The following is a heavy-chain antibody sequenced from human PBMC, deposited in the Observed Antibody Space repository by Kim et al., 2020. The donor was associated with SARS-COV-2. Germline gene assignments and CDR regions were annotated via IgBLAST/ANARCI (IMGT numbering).Heavy chain of an antibody. CDR1: GFTFSGSV. Sequence: GGSLRLSCAVSGFTFSGSVIDWVRQASGKGLEWVGRIRSKTDNYATAYAASVKGRFTISRDDSKNTAYLQMNSLKTEDTAVYYCTTDYSNSWTALDIWG. J-gene: IGHJ3*02. CDR3: TTDYSNSWTALDI. D-gene: IGHD6-13*01. CDR2: IRSKTDNYAT. V-gene: IGHV3-73*01.